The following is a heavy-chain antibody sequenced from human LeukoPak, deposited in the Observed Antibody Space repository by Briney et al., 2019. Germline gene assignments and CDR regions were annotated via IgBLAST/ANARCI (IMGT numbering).Heavy chain of an antibody. D-gene: IGHD3-3*01. V-gene: IGHV4-34*01. J-gene: IGHJ5*02. CDR3: ARIQSEEWSVPGWFDP. CDR2: INHRGST. CDR1: GGSFSGYY. Sequence: PSETLSLTCAVYGGSFSGYYWSWIRQPPGKGLEWIGEINHRGSTNYNPSLKSRVTISIDTSKKQFSLKLSSVTAADTAVYYRARIQSEEWSVPGWFDPWGQGTLVTVSS.